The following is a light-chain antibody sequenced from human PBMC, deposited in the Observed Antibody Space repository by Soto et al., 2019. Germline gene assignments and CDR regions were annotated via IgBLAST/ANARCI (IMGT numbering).Light chain of an antibody. CDR2: KCS. V-gene: IGKV1-5*03. J-gene: IGKJ1*01. CDR1: QIIYSG. CDR3: LQYFDYYRT. Sequence: DIQMTQSPSTLSASVGDSVTITCRASQIIYSGLAGYQQKPGNAPKLLIYKCSTVEGGVPSRSSGSGSETEFTLTINSLQPDDFATYYCLQYFDYYRTFGQGTKVEIK.